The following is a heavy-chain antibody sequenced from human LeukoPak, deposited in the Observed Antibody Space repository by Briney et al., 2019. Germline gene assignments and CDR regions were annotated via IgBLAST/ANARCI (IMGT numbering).Heavy chain of an antibody. CDR3: ARVRVVGATTLDY. CDR1: GGSISSYY. Sequence: ASETLSLTCTVSGGSISSYYWSWIRQPPGKGLEWIGSIYHSGSTYYNPSLKSRVTISVDTSKNQFSLKLSSVTAADTAVYYCARVRVVGATTLDYWGQGTLVTVSS. V-gene: IGHV4-59*08. CDR2: IYHSGST. J-gene: IGHJ4*02. D-gene: IGHD1-26*01.